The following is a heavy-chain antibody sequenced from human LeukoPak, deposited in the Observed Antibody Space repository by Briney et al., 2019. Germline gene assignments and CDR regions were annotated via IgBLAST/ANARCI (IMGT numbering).Heavy chain of an antibody. D-gene: IGHD3-10*01. CDR1: GFTVSSNY. Sequence: GGSLRLSCAASGFTVSSNYMSWVRQAPGKGLEWVSLIYGAGSTFYADSVKGRFIISRDNSKNTLYLQMNSLRAEDTAVYYCASRRGSFDYWGQGTLVTVSS. CDR2: IYGAGST. J-gene: IGHJ4*02. CDR3: ASRRGSFDY. V-gene: IGHV3-66*01.